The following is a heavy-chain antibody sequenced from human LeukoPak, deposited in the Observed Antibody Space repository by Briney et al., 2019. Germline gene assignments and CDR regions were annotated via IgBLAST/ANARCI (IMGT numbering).Heavy chain of an antibody. D-gene: IGHD2-15*01. CDR2: ISSSSSYI. J-gene: IGHJ4*02. CDR1: GFTFSSYS. Sequence: GGSLRLSCAASGFTFSSYSMNWVRQAPGKGLEWVSSISSSSSYIYYADSVKGRFTISRDNAKNSLYLQMNSLRAEDTAVYYCARDTRPKDSGGPPSWGQGTLVTVS. V-gene: IGHV3-21*01. CDR3: ARDTRPKDSGGPPS.